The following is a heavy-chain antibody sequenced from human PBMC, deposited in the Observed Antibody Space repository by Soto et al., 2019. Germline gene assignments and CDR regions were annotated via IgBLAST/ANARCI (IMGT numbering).Heavy chain of an antibody. CDR1: GGSISPYY. Sequence: QVQLQESGPGLVKPSETLSLTCTVSGGSISPYYWSWIRQPPGKGLEWIGYIYFGGTTKYNPSLKRRVSMSVDTSKNQFSLKLTSVTAADPAVYYCARLGGFFQALDSWGQGTLVTVSS. D-gene: IGHD2-15*01. CDR3: ARLGGFFQALDS. CDR2: IYFGGTT. V-gene: IGHV4-59*08. J-gene: IGHJ4*02.